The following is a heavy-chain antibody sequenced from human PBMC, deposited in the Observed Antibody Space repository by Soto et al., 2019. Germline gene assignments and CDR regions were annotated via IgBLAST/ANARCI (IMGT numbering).Heavy chain of an antibody. CDR1: GFTFNTGFTFSSYA. Sequence: EVQVLESGGGLGQPGGSLRLSCAASGFTFNTGFTFSSYAMNWVRQAPGEGLEWVSAVSGSASNIYYADSVKGRFTISRDNSKNTIYLQMNNLRAEDTAVYYCARDVARWFDPWGQGTLVTVSS. J-gene: IGHJ5*02. D-gene: IGHD2-21*01. CDR2: VSGSASNI. V-gene: IGHV3-23*01. CDR3: ARDVARWFDP.